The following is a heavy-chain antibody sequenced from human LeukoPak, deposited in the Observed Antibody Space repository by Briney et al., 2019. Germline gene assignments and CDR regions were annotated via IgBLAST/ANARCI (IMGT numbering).Heavy chain of an antibody. CDR3: ARTTNKESSAYYYVSWSFGY. J-gene: IGHJ4*02. CDR2: ISYDGSNK. CDR1: GYTFTGYW. D-gene: IGHD3-22*01. V-gene: IGHV3-30*19. Sequence: SCKAFGYTFTGYWMHWVRQAPGKGLEWVAVISYDGSNKYYADSVKGRFTISRDNSKNTLYLQMDSLRAEDTAVYYCARTTNKESSAYYYVSWSFGYWGQGTLVTVSS.